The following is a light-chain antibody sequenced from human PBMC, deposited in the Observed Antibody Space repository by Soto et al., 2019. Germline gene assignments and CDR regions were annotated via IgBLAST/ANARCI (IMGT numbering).Light chain of an antibody. Sequence: DIQMTQSPCSVSASFGDSVTITCRASQDLTYWLAWYQRRRGKAPKCLIDAASSLQGGVPSRFSGGGSTKEFTLTTSSLRPDDFATYCHQHYSGDRATFGQGTKVDIK. CDR1: QDLTYW. J-gene: IGKJ1*01. CDR2: AAS. CDR3: QHYSGDRAT. V-gene: IGKV1D-16*01.